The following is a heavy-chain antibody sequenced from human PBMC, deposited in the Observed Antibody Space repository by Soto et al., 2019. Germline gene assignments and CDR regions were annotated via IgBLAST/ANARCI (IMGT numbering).Heavy chain of an antibody. CDR2: IYYSGST. Sequence: SETLSLTCTVSGGSISSYYWSWIRQPPGKGLEWIGYIYYSGSTNYNPSLKSRVTMSVDTSKNQFSLKLSSVTAADTAVYYCAAHSPYYDFWSGYSSYFDDWGQGTLVTVSS. CDR3: AAHSPYYDFWSGYSSYFDD. J-gene: IGHJ4*02. D-gene: IGHD3-3*01. CDR1: GGSISSYY. V-gene: IGHV4-59*08.